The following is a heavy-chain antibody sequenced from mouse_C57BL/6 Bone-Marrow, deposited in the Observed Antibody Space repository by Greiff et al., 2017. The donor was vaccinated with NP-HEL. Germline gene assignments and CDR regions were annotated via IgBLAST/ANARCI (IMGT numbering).Heavy chain of an antibody. J-gene: IGHJ1*03. CDR1: GYTFTSYW. V-gene: IGHV1-61*01. Sequence: QVQLQQPGAELVRPGSSVKLSCKASGYTFTSYWMDWVKQRPGQGLEWIGNIYPSDSETHYNQKFKDKATLTVDKSSSTAYMQLRSLTSEDSAVYYCARLITTVVDWYFDVWGTGTTVTVSS. D-gene: IGHD1-1*01. CDR3: ARLITTVVDWYFDV. CDR2: IYPSDSET.